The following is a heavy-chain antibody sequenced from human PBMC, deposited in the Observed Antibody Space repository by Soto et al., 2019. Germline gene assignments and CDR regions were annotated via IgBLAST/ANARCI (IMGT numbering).Heavy chain of an antibody. Sequence: SETLSPTCFVSGYSITAGGYYWSWIRHHPGKGLEWIGSLYSSGSIIYNPSLRSRVSISGDTSSNQFSMSLTSVTAADTARYYCARMYSSGSGWFHPWGQGTLVTVSS. CDR2: LYSSGSI. J-gene: IGHJ5*02. D-gene: IGHD6-19*01. CDR3: ARMYSSGSGWFHP. V-gene: IGHV4-31*03. CDR1: GYSITAGGYY.